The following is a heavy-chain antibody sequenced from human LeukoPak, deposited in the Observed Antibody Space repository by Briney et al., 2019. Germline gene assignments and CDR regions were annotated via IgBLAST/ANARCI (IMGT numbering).Heavy chain of an antibody. V-gene: IGHV1-2*02. Sequence: GASVKVSCKASGHTFTGIYVHWVRQAPGQGLDWMGWINCNSGDIHYAQKFQGRVIMTRDTSSSTAYVDLSRLTSDDTAVYYCARGRIDFGVVIYYWGQGTLVTVSS. D-gene: IGHD3-3*01. CDR3: ARGRIDFGVVIYY. CDR2: INCNSGDI. J-gene: IGHJ4*02. CDR1: GHTFTGIY.